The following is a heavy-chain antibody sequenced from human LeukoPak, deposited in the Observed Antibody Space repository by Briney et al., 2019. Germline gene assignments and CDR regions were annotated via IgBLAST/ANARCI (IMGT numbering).Heavy chain of an antibody. Sequence: GRSLRLSCAASGFTFSSYAMHWVRQAPGKGLEWVAVISYDGSNKYYADSVKGRFTISRDNSKNTLYLQMNSLRAEDTAVYYFARDRRLNWNYDYYYGMDVWGQGTTVTVSS. CDR3: ARDRRLNWNYDYYYGMDV. V-gene: IGHV3-30-3*01. D-gene: IGHD1-1*01. J-gene: IGHJ6*02. CDR1: GFTFSSYA. CDR2: ISYDGSNK.